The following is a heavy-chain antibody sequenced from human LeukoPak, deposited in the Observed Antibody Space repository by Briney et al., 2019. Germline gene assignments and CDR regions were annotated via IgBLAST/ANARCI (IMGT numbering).Heavy chain of an antibody. Sequence: SETLSLTCTVSGGSISSSSFYWSWIRQPPGKGLEWLGIIYYSGSTSYNPSLKSRVTISVDTSKNQFSLKLSSVTAADTAVFYCARAPRGTYLSNAFDIWGQGTMVTVSS. J-gene: IGHJ3*02. CDR2: IYYSGST. CDR1: GGSISSSSFY. V-gene: IGHV4-61*01. D-gene: IGHD1-26*01. CDR3: ARAPRGTYLSNAFDI.